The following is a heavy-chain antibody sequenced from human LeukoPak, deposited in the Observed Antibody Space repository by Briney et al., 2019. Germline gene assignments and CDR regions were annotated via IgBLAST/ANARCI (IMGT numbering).Heavy chain of an antibody. CDR3: ARHSRSSYYYYYGMDV. CDR2: XXXGDSXT. Sequence: GASLQISCEGSGYIFTSYWIGWVRQLPGKXXXXXXXXXXGDSXTXXXXXXXXXVXISADKSISTAYLQWSSPKASDTAMYYCARHSRSSYYYYYGMDVWGKGTTVTVSS. CDR1: GYIFTSYW. D-gene: IGHD1-26*01. J-gene: IGHJ6*04. V-gene: IGHV5-51*01.